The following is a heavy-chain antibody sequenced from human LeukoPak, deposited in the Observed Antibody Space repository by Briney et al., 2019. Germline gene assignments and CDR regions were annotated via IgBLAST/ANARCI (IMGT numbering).Heavy chain of an antibody. CDR1: GFTVSSNY. D-gene: IGHD6-13*01. CDR3: AKAIAATGRWWIFDY. CDR2: IYSGGST. J-gene: IGHJ4*02. Sequence: GGSLRLSCAASGFTVSSNYMSWVRQAPGKGLEWVSVIYSGGSTYYTDSVKGRFTISRDNPKNAQYLQMNSLRAEDTAVYYCAKAIAATGRWWIFDYWGQGTLVTVSS. V-gene: IGHV3-53*01.